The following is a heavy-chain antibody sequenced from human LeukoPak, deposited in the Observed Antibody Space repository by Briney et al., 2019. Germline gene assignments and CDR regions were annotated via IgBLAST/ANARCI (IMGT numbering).Heavy chain of an antibody. J-gene: IGHJ3*02. CDR2: ISGSGGST. CDR3: ARVGRLSTVTTYGTRGAFDI. D-gene: IGHD4-17*01. CDR1: GFTFSSYA. V-gene: IGHV3-23*01. Sequence: GGSLRLSCAASGFTFSSYAMNWVRQAPGKGLEWVSAISGSGGSTFYADSVKGRFTISRDNAKNSLYLQMNSLRAEDTAVYYCARVGRLSTVTTYGTRGAFDIWGQGTMVTVSS.